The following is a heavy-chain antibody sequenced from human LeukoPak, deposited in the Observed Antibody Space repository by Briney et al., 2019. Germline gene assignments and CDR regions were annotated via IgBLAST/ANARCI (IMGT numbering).Heavy chain of an antibody. D-gene: IGHD2/OR15-2a*01. V-gene: IGHV3-23*01. Sequence: GGSLRLSCAASGFTFSNYAMKWVRQAPGKGLEWVSTISDSGGGTYYADSVKGRFTISRDNSKNILYLQMNSLRAEDTAVYYCARDFEGVHRTTNSYTYYYYMDVWGKGTTVIVSS. CDR2: ISDSGGGT. CDR1: GFTFSNYA. CDR3: ARDFEGVHRTTNSYTYYYYMDV. J-gene: IGHJ6*03.